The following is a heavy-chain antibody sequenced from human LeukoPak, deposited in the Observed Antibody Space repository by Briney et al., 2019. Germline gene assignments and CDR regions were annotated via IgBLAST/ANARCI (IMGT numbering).Heavy chain of an antibody. V-gene: IGHV3-15*01. CDR3: TTARSESYWVEYLRH. CDR2: IKSTTDGGTA. CDR1: GFTFNNAW. D-gene: IGHD1-26*01. J-gene: IGHJ1*01. Sequence: KPGGSLRLSCAASGFTFNNAWMTWVRQAPGKGLEWVGRIKSTTDGGTADYAAPVKGRFTISRDDSTNTLYLEMNSLKTEETAVYYCTTARSESYWVEYLRHWGQGTLVTVSS.